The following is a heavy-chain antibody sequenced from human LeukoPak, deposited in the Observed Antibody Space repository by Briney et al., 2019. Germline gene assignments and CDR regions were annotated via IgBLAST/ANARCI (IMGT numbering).Heavy chain of an antibody. V-gene: IGHV4-59*01. CDR3: ARVYYSNSYDYWYFDL. Sequence: PSETLSLTCTVSGGSIRSYYWSWIRQPPGKGLEWFAYIYYSGSTNYNPSLKSRVTISVDTSNNQFSLKLSSVTAADTAVYYCARVYYSNSYDYWYFDLWGRGTLVTVSS. J-gene: IGHJ2*01. D-gene: IGHD6-13*01. CDR2: IYYSGST. CDR1: GGSIRSYY.